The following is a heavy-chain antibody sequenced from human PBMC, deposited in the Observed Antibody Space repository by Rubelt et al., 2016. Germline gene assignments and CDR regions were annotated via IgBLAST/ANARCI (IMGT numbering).Heavy chain of an antibody. J-gene: IGHJ4*02. Sequence: QVQMQESGPGLVKPSETLSLTCTVSGGSISSRSYYWGWIRQPPGKGLEWVGYIYYSGTNYYNPSLKSRVTISVDTSKNQFSLKRSPVTAAETAVYYCARHKDTIFTSPFDYWGQGTLVTVSS. CDR1: GGSISSRSYY. CDR3: ARHKDTIFTSPFDY. CDR2: IYYSGTN. D-gene: IGHD2-15*01. V-gene: IGHV4-39*01.